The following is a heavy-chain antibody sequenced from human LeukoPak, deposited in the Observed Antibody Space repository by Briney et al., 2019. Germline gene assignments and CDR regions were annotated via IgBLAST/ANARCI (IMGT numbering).Heavy chain of an antibody. CDR2: INPSGGST. V-gene: IGHV1-46*01. J-gene: IGHJ3*02. D-gene: IGHD2-21*02. Sequence: ASVKVSCKASGYTFTSYYMDWVRQAPGQGLEWMGIINPSGGSTSYAQKFQGRVTMTRDMSTSTAYMELSSVRSKDTAVYYCARVNCGGDCYSDRGAFDIWGQGTMVTVSS. CDR1: GYTFTSYY. CDR3: ARVNCGGDCYSDRGAFDI.